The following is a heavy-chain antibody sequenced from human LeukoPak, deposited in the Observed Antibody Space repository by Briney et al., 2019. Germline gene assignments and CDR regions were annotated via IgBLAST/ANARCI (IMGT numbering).Heavy chain of an antibody. CDR2: ISGSGGST. D-gene: IGHD6-6*01. Sequence: AGGSLRLSCAASGFTFSSYAMSWVRQAPGKGLEWVSAISGSGGSTYYADSVKGRFTISRDNAENSLYLQMNSLRAEDTAVYYCARDEYRGDYWGQGTLVIVSS. CDR1: GFTFSSYA. CDR3: ARDEYRGDY. V-gene: IGHV3-23*01. J-gene: IGHJ4*02.